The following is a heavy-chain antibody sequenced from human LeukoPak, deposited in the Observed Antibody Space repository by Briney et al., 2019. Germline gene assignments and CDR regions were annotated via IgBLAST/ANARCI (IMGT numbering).Heavy chain of an antibody. J-gene: IGHJ5*02. V-gene: IGHV1-18*01. CDR3: ARDSYYDFWSGYYSNWFDP. CDR1: GYTFTSYG. D-gene: IGHD3-3*01. Sequence: ASMKVSCKASGYTFTSYGISWVRQAPGQGLEWMGWISAYNGNTNYAQKLQGRVTMTRDTSISTAYMELSRLRSDDTAVYYCARDSYYDFWSGYYSNWFDPWGQGTLVTVSS. CDR2: ISAYNGNT.